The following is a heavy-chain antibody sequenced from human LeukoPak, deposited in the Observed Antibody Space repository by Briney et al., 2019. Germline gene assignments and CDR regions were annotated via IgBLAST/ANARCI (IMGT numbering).Heavy chain of an antibody. CDR2: ISSSSSYI. CDR1: GFTFDDYG. D-gene: IGHD6-6*01. J-gene: IGHJ4*02. Sequence: GGSLRLSCAASGFTFDDYGMSWVRQAPGKGLEWVSSISSSSSYIYYADSVRGRFTISRDNAKNSLYLQMNSLRAEDTAVYYCARDFGSSSILFDYWGQGTLVTVSS. V-gene: IGHV3-21*01. CDR3: ARDFGSSSILFDY.